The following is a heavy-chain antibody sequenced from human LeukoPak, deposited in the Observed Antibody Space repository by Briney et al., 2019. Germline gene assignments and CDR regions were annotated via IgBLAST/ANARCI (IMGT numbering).Heavy chain of an antibody. V-gene: IGHV3-66*02. CDR2: IYSGGST. D-gene: IGHD1-26*01. CDR3: ARDRVGATRYDALDI. Sequence: PGGSLRLSCAASGFTVSSNYMSWVRQAPGKGLEGVSVIYSGGSTYYADSVKGRFTISRDNSKNTLYLQMNSLRAEDTAVYYCARDRVGATRYDALDIWGQGTMVTVSS. J-gene: IGHJ3*02. CDR1: GFTVSSNY.